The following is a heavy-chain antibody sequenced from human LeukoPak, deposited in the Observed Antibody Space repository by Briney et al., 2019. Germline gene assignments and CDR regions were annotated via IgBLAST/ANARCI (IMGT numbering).Heavy chain of an antibody. CDR1: GFTFSSYA. CDR3: AKDQTSSSYGYVVPPSFLTY. Sequence: GGSLRLSCAASGFTFSSYAMSWVRQAPGKGLEWVSAISGSGGSTYYADSMKGRFTISRDNSKNTLYLQMNSLRAEDTAVYYCAKDQTSSSYGYVVPPSFLTYWGQGTLVTVSS. CDR2: ISGSGGST. J-gene: IGHJ4*02. D-gene: IGHD5-18*01. V-gene: IGHV3-23*01.